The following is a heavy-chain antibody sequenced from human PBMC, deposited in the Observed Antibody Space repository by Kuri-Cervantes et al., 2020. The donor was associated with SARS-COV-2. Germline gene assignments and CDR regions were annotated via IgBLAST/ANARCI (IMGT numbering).Heavy chain of an antibody. CDR1: GFTFSDYY. D-gene: IGHD6-13*01. J-gene: IGHJ6*02. CDR3: ARDSLAAAGNYYYYGMDV. V-gene: IGHV3-11*01. CDR2: ISSSGSTI. Sequence: GGSLRLYCAASGFTFSDYYMSWIRQAPGKGLEWVSYISSSGSTIYYADSVKGRFTISRDNAKNSLYLQMNSLRAEDTAVYYCARDSLAAAGNYYYYGMDVWGQGTTVTVSS.